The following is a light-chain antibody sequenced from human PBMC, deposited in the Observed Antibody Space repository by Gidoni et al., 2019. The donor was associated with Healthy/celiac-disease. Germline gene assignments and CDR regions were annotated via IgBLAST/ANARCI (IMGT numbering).Light chain of an antibody. CDR2: DAS. V-gene: IGKV3-11*01. CDR1: QSVSSY. J-gene: IGKJ4*01. Sequence: EIVLTQSPATLSLSPGERATLSCRASQSVSSYVAWYQQKPGQAPRLLIYDASNRATGIPARFSGSGSGTDFTLTISSLEPEDFAVYYCQQRSNWPRDTFGGGTKVEIK. CDR3: QQRSNWPRDT.